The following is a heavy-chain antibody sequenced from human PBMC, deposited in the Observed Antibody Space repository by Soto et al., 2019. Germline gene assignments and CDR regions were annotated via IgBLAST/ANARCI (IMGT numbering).Heavy chain of an antibody. CDR2: ISAYNGNT. CDR3: ARDLITMVRGVITPLNYYYHYGMDV. V-gene: IGHV1-18*01. D-gene: IGHD3-10*01. Sequence: SVEVSCEACGFSFTSYGISWVRQATGQGLEWMGWISAYNGNTNYAQKLQGRVTMTTDTSTSTAYMELRSLRSDDTAVYYCARDLITMVRGVITPLNYYYHYGMDVWGQGTTVTVSS. J-gene: IGHJ6*02. CDR1: GFSFTSYG.